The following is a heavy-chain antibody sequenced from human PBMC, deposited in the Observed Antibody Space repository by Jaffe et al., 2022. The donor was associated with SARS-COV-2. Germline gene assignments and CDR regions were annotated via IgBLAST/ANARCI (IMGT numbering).Heavy chain of an antibody. V-gene: IGHV3-21*01. Sequence: EVQLVESGGGLVKPGGSLRLSCAASGFTFTNYNIHWVRQAPGKGLEWVSSITSSSSYMFYADSVKGRFTISRDNAKNSLSLQMNSLRADDTAVYYCAREARDFGMDVWGQGTTVTVSS. CDR1: GFTFTNYN. CDR3: AREARDFGMDV. CDR2: ITSSSSYM. J-gene: IGHJ6*02.